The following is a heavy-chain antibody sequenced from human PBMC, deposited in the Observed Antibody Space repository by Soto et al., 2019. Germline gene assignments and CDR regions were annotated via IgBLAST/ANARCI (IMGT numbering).Heavy chain of an antibody. CDR3: AREGAAPYYYYGMDV. D-gene: IGHD6-6*01. Sequence: QVQLQESGPGLVKPSQTLSLTCTVSGGSISSGGYFWSWIRQHPGKGLEWIGFIYYSGSTYYNPSRKSRVTXSXXXSXXQFALKLSSVTAADTAVYYCAREGAAPYYYYGMDVWGQGTTVTVSS. CDR1: GGSISSGGYF. CDR2: IYYSGST. J-gene: IGHJ6*02. V-gene: IGHV4-31*03.